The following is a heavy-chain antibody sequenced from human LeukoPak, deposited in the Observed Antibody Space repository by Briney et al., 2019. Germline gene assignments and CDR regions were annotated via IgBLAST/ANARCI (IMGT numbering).Heavy chain of an antibody. D-gene: IGHD2-15*01. J-gene: IGHJ1*01. CDR2: ISGSGGST. CDR3: AQQVGYCSSGNCYFTY. V-gene: IGHV3-23*01. CDR1: GFTFSSYA. Sequence: PGGSLRLSCAASGFTFSSYAMSWVRQAPGKGLEWVSAISGSGGSTYYADSVKGRFTISRDNSKNTLYLQMNSLRAEDTAVYYCAQQVGYCSSGNCYFTYWGRGTLVTVSS.